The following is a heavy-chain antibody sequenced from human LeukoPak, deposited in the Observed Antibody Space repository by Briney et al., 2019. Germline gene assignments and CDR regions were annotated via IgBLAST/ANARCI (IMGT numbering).Heavy chain of an antibody. CDR2: INPNSGGT. CDR3: ARGFNYDILTGYYKGSLEDFDI. V-gene: IGHV1-2*02. D-gene: IGHD3-9*01. CDR1: GYTFTGYY. J-gene: IGHJ3*02. Sequence: ASVKVSCKASGYTFTGYYMHWVRQAPGQGLEWMGWINPNSGGTNYAQKFQGRVTMTRDTSISTAYMELGRLRSDDTAVYYCARGFNYDILTGYYKGSLEDFDIWGQGTMVTVSS.